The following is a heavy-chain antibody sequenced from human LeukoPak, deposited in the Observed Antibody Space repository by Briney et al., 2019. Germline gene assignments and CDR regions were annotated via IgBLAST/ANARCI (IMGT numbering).Heavy chain of an antibody. J-gene: IGHJ4*02. CDR3: ARGDPAASLLIDY. V-gene: IGHV4-38-2*01. Sequence: PSETLSLTCAVSGYAFSSGYYWGWIRQPPGKGLEWIGSIYHSGNTYHNPSLKSRVTISVDTSKNQFSLKMKSVTAADTAMSYCARGDPAASLLIDYWGQGTLVTVSS. D-gene: IGHD2-2*01. CDR2: IYHSGNT. CDR1: GYAFSSGYY.